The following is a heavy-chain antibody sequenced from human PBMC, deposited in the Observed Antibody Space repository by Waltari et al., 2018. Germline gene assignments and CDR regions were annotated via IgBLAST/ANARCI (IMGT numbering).Heavy chain of an antibody. J-gene: IGHJ4*02. CDR1: GFTFSSYA. Sequence: QVQLVESGGGVVQPGRSLRLSCAASGFTFSSYAMHWVRQAPGQGLEWVGCISDDGSNKYYADSVKGRFTISRDNSKNTLYLQMNSLRAEDTAVYYCARERLVGQTFDYWGQGTLVTVSS. CDR2: ISDDGSNK. V-gene: IGHV3-30*01. CDR3: ARERLVGQTFDY. D-gene: IGHD6-19*01.